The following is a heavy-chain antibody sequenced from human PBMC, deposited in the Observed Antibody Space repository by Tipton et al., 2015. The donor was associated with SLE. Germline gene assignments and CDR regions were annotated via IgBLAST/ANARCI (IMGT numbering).Heavy chain of an antibody. J-gene: IGHJ3*02. CDR3: AKGVGPRSDAFDI. CDR1: GGSISSYY. CDR2: ISGSGGSK. Sequence: LSLTCTVSGGSISSYYWSWVRQAPGKGLEWVSAISGSGGSKYYADSVKGRFTISRDNSKNTLYLQMNSLRAEDTAVYYCAKGVGPRSDAFDIWGQGTMVTVSS. D-gene: IGHD3-16*01. V-gene: IGHV3-23*01.